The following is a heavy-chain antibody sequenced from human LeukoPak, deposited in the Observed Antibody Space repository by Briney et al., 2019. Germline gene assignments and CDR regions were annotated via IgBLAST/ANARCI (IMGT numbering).Heavy chain of an antibody. D-gene: IGHD6-19*01. V-gene: IGHV4-38-2*02. Sequence: SETLTLTCTVSGYSISGGYYWGWIRPPPGEGLEWIGTIFQSVSTYYNPSLKSRVTTSVDKSKNQFSLKLNTVTAADTAVYYCARNNSNGFDFWSQGTLVTVSS. CDR1: GYSISGGYY. CDR2: IFQSVST. CDR3: ARNNSNGFDF. J-gene: IGHJ4*02.